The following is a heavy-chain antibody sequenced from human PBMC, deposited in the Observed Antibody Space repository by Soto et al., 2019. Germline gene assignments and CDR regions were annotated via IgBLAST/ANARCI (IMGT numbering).Heavy chain of an antibody. CDR1: GFTFDDYA. Sequence: GGSLRLSCAASGFTFDDYAMHWVRQAPGKGLEWVSGISWNSGSIGYADYVKGRFTISRDNAKNSLYLQMNSLRAEDTALYYCAKDRTIGYCSSTSCYGGFDYWGQGTLVTVSS. D-gene: IGHD2-2*03. CDR3: AKDRTIGYCSSTSCYGGFDY. V-gene: IGHV3-9*01. J-gene: IGHJ4*02. CDR2: ISWNSGSI.